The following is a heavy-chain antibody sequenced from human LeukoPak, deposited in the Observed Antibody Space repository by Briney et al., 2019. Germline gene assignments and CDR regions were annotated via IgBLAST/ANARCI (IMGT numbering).Heavy chain of an antibody. CDR3: AKTSLLAVVHYFDY. D-gene: IGHD6-19*01. V-gene: IGHV3-7*03. CDR1: GFTFSVYW. CDR2: IKQDGSEK. J-gene: IGHJ4*02. Sequence: PGGSLRLSCAASGFTFSVYWMSWVRQAPGKGLEWVANIKQDGSEKYYVDSVKGRFTISRDNSKNTLHLQMSSLRAEDTAVYYCAKTSLLAVVHYFDYWGQGTLVTVSS.